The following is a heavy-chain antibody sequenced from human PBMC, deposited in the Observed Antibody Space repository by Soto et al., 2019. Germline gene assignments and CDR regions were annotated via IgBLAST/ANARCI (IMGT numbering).Heavy chain of an antibody. V-gene: IGHV3-11*01. CDR2: ISSSGSTI. Sequence: GGSLRLSCAASGFTFSDYYMSWIRQAPGKGLEWVSYISSSGSTIYYADSVKGRFTISRDNAKNSLYLQMNSLRAEDTAVYYCAREGTDGSGSYYNEGYYYYYMDVWGKGTTVTVSS. CDR1: GFTFSDYY. D-gene: IGHD3-10*01. CDR3: AREGTDGSGSYYNEGYYYYYMDV. J-gene: IGHJ6*03.